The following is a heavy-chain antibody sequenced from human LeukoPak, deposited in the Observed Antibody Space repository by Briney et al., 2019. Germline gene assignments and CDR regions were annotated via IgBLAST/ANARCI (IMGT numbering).Heavy chain of an antibody. J-gene: IGHJ4*02. D-gene: IGHD5-18*01. Sequence: GGSLRLSCEASGFTFGSHAMYWVRQAPGKGLEWVAGIFGSGGSPRYADSVKGRLTISRDNSRNTVYLQINSLRADDTAVYYCGKTTVGYSSGQKPAWPVDYWGQGTLVTVSS. CDR2: IFGSGGSP. CDR1: GFTFGSHA. V-gene: IGHV3-23*01. CDR3: GKTTVGYSSGQKPAWPVDY.